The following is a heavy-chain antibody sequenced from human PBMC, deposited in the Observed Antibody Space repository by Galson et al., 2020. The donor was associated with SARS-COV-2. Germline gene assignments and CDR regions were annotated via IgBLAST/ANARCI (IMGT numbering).Heavy chain of an antibody. J-gene: IGHJ4*02. CDR1: GGSISSSSYY. CDR2: IYYSGST. Sequence: ASETLSLTCTVSGGSISSSSYYWGWIRQPPGKGLEWIGSIYYSGSTYYNPSLKRRVTISVDTSKTQFSLKLSAVTAADTAVYYCASNDYGAPLYGYWGQGTLVTVSS. CDR3: ASNDYGAPLYGY. D-gene: IGHD4-17*01. V-gene: IGHV4-39*01.